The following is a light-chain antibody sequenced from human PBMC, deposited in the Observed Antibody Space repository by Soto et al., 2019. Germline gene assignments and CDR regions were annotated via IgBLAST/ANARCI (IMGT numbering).Light chain of an antibody. V-gene: IGKV3-20*01. J-gene: IGKJ1*01. CDR2: GAS. CDR1: QSVSNNH. Sequence: EIVWTQAPCTRSLSPGEGATLSCGASQSVSNNHLAWYQQKPGQAPRLLIYGASNRATGIPDRFSGSGSGTDFTLTISRLEPEDFAVYYCQQYGSSGTFGQGTQVDI. CDR3: QQYGSSGT.